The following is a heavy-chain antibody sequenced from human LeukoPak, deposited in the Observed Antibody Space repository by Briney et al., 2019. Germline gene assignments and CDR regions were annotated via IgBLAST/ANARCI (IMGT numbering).Heavy chain of an antibody. D-gene: IGHD3-3*01. CDR1: GGSISSYY. CDR3: ARQGTIFGVANFDY. V-gene: IGHV4-59*08. Sequence: SETLSLTCTVSGGSISSYYWSWLRQPPGKGLEWIGYIYYSGSTNYNPSLKSRVTISVDTSKNQFSLKLSSVTAADTAVYYCARQGTIFGVANFDYWGQGTLVTVSS. J-gene: IGHJ4*02. CDR2: IYYSGST.